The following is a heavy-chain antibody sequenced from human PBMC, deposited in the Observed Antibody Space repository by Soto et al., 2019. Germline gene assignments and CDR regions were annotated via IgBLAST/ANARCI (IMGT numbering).Heavy chain of an antibody. Sequence: SGPTLVNPTQTLTLTCTFSGFSLSTSGVGVGWIRQAPGKALEWLALIYWDDDKRYSPSLKSRLTITKDTSKNQVVLTMTNMDPVDTATYYCAHSRAGRFLEWLSAPFDYWGQGTLVTVSS. CDR2: IYWDDDK. D-gene: IGHD3-3*01. J-gene: IGHJ4*02. V-gene: IGHV2-5*02. CDR1: GFSLSTSGVG. CDR3: AHSRAGRFLEWLSAPFDY.